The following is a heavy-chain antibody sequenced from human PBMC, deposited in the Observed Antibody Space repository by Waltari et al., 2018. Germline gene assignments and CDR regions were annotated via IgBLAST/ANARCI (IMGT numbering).Heavy chain of an antibody. D-gene: IGHD4-17*01. CDR1: GFTFRPYI. CDR3: ARVRRDDDYGDYGAAFDV. V-gene: IGHV3-7*03. Sequence: EVQLAESGGGLVRPGGTLRRLCGGSGFTFRPYIMCWVRQAPGKGLDWVTNINRDASGKSYVDPVKGRSTSSRDNAKNSLYLQMNSLRAEDTAIYYCARVRRDDDYGDYGAAFDVWGHGTMVIVSS. J-gene: IGHJ3*01. CDR2: INRDASGK.